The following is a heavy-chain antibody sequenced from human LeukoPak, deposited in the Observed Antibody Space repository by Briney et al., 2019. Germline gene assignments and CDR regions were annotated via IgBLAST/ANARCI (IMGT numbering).Heavy chain of an antibody. D-gene: IGHD3-22*01. J-gene: IGHJ4*02. CDR2: IRFTGSYI. Sequence: GGSLRLSCVASGFTFSHYSMNWVRQAPGKGLEWVSSIRFTGSYIYYADSVKGRFTISRDDAKNLLSLQMISLRAEDTAVYYCTRRNKDDSSGYYYDWGQGTLVTVSS. V-gene: IGHV3-21*01. CDR3: TRRNKDDSSGYYYD. CDR1: GFTFSHYS.